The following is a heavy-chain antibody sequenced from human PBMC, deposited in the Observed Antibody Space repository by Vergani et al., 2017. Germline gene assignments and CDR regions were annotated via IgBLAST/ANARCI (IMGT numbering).Heavy chain of an antibody. V-gene: IGHV4-61*02. J-gene: IGHJ6*02. D-gene: IGHD3-10*01. CDR2: IFSSGTT. CDR1: GGSVRTSIGYY. Sequence: QVQLQESGPGLVKPSQTLSLSCTVSGGSVRTSIGYYWTWIRQPAGKTLEWIGEIFSSGTTNYNPSFKNRVTMSVDTSKNQFSLKLSSVTAADTAVYYCARSLLWFGEASGNYYGMDVWGQGTTVTVSS. CDR3: ARSLLWFGEASGNYYGMDV.